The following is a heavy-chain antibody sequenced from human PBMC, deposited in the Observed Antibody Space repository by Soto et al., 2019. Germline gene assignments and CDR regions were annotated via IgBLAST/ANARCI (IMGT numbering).Heavy chain of an antibody. Sequence: SETLSLTCTVSGGSVSSGSYYWSWVRQPAGKGLEWIGRIYTSGNTDYNPSLKSRVTMSSDKSENLLSLKVTSVTAADTAVYFCAREDQLGHFDYWGQGALVTVSS. CDR2: IYTSGNT. V-gene: IGHV4-61*02. J-gene: IGHJ4*02. CDR3: AREDQLGHFDY. CDR1: GGSVSSGSYY. D-gene: IGHD1-1*01.